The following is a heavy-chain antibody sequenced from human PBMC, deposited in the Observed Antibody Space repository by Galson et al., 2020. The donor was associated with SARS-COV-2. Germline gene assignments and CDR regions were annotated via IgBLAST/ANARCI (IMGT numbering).Heavy chain of an antibody. CDR1: GFTVSSNY. J-gene: IGHJ6*02. D-gene: IGHD2-2*01. CDR3: AGDRTVYGMDV. V-gene: IGHV3-53*01. CDR2: IHSGGST. Sequence: GGSLRLSCAASGFTVSSNYMSWVRQAPGTGLEWVSVIHSGGSTYSADSVKGRFTISRDNSKNTLYLQMNSLRAEDTAVYYCAGDRTVYGMDVWGQGTTVTVSS.